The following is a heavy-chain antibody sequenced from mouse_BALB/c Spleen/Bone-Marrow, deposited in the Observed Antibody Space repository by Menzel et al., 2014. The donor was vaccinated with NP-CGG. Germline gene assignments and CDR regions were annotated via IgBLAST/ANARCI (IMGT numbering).Heavy chain of an antibody. Sequence: QVHVKQSGAELAKPGASVKMSCKASGYTFTSYWMHWVKQRPGQGLEWIGYINPSTGYTEYNQKFKDKATLTADKSSSTPYMQLSSLTSEDSAVYYCARSRTGTCFDYWGQGTTLTVSS. CDR2: INPSTGYT. D-gene: IGHD4-1*01. V-gene: IGHV1-7*01. J-gene: IGHJ2*01. CDR3: ARSRTGTCFDY. CDR1: GYTFTSYW.